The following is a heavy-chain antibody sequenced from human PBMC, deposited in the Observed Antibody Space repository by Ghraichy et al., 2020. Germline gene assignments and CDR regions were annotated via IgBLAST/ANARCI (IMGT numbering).Heavy chain of an antibody. CDR3: ARGSIVVVPAARPDYYYYYMDV. D-gene: IGHD2-2*02. J-gene: IGHJ6*03. CDR1: GGTFSSYA. CDR2: IIPIFGTA. V-gene: IGHV1-69*13. Sequence: SVKVSCKASGGTFSSYAISWVRQAPGQGLEWMGGIIPIFGTANYAQKFQGRVTITADESTSTAYMELSSLRSEDTAVYYCARGSIVVVPAARPDYYYYYMDVWGKGTTVTVSS.